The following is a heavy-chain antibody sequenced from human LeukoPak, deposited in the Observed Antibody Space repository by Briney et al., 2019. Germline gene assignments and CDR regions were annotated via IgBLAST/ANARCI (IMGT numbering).Heavy chain of an antibody. CDR3: AKSFYFGSGRSYYYYGMDV. D-gene: IGHD3-10*01. V-gene: IGHV3-30*18. CDR2: IAYDGSK. J-gene: IGHJ6*01. CDR1: GFTFKIYV. Sequence: GGSLRLSCEVSGFTFKIYVMHWVRQAPGKGLEWVAVIAYDGSKFYSDIVKGRLSISRDNSKNTLYLQMNSLRPEDTAVYYCAKSFYFGSGRSYYYYGMDVWGQGTTVTVSS.